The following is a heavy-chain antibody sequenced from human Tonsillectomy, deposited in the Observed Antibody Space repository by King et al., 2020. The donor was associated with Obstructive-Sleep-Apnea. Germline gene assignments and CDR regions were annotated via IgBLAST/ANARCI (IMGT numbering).Heavy chain of an antibody. Sequence: QVQLQQWGAGLLKPSETLSLTCAVFGGSFSDYYWNWIRQPPGKGLEWIREINHSGSTNYNPSLKSRVTISVDTSKNQFSLKLNSVTAADTAVYYCARGSGAAAVNWFDPWGQGTLVTVSS. CDR1: GGSFSDYY. J-gene: IGHJ5*02. D-gene: IGHD6-13*01. CDR3: ARGSGAAAVNWFDP. CDR2: INHSGST. V-gene: IGHV4-34*01.